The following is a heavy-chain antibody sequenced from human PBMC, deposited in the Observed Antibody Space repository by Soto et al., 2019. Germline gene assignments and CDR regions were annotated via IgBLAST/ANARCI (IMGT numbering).Heavy chain of an antibody. CDR2: MNPNSGNT. V-gene: IGHV1-8*01. Sequence: ASVKVSCKASGYTFTSYDINWVRQATGQGLEWMGWMNPNSGNTGYAQKFQGRVTMTRNTSISTAYMELSSLRSEDTAVYYCASQYSSSSGPDAFDIWGQGTMVNVSS. D-gene: IGHD6-6*01. J-gene: IGHJ3*02. CDR1: GYTFTSYD. CDR3: ASQYSSSSGPDAFDI.